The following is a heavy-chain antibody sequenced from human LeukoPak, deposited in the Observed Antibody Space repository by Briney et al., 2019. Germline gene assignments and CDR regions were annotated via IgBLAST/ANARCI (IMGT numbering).Heavy chain of an antibody. CDR1: GFTFSSYA. Sequence: PGGSLRLSCAASGFTFSSYAMSWVRQAPGKGLEWVSAISGSGGSTYYADSVKGQFTISRDNSKNTLYLQMNSLRAEDTAVYYCAKLWFGELLPLDYWGQGALVTVSS. CDR2: ISGSGGST. D-gene: IGHD3-10*01. J-gene: IGHJ4*02. V-gene: IGHV3-23*01. CDR3: AKLWFGELLPLDY.